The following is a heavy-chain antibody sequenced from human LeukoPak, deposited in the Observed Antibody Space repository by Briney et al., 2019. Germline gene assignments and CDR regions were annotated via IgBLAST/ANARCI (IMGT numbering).Heavy chain of an antibody. D-gene: IGHD3-22*01. Sequence: GRSLRLSCAASGFTFSSYAMHWVRQAPGKGLEWVAVISYDGSNKYYADSVKGRFTISRDNSKNTLYLQMNSLRAEDTAVYYCARPPTMIVVVSYYFDYWGQGTLVTVSS. J-gene: IGHJ4*02. V-gene: IGHV3-30-3*01. CDR2: ISYDGSNK. CDR1: GFTFSSYA. CDR3: ARPPTMIVVVSYYFDY.